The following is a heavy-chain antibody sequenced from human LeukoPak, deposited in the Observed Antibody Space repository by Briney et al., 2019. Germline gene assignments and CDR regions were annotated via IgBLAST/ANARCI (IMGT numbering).Heavy chain of an antibody. J-gene: IGHJ4*02. V-gene: IGHV3-30*02. Sequence: HPGGSLRLSCAASGFTFSSYGMHWVRQAPGKGLEWVALIGYDGTNEYYADSVKGRFTISGDNSKNTLYLQMNSLRAEDTAVYYCASDLVAADNYFDYWGQGTLVTVSS. CDR2: IGYDGTNE. D-gene: IGHD5-12*01. CDR3: ASDLVAADNYFDY. CDR1: GFTFSSYG.